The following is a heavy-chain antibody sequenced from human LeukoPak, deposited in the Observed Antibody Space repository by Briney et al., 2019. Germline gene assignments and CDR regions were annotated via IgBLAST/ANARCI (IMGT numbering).Heavy chain of an antibody. CDR2: IRAGDGST. D-gene: IGHD6-13*01. CDR3: AKDSSSWYDLSQDWFDP. CDR1: GFTFSSYA. V-gene: IGHV3-23*01. Sequence: GGSLRLSCAVSGFTFSSYAMSWVRQAPGKGLEWVSAIRAGDGSTYYADSVKGRFTISRDNSKNTLYLQMNSLRAEDTAVYYCAKDSSSWYDLSQDWFDPWGQGTLVTVSS. J-gene: IGHJ5*02.